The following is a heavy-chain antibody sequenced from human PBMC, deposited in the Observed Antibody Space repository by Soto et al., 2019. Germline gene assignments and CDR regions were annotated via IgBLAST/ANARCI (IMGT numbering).Heavy chain of an antibody. CDR2: ISHTGRT. J-gene: IGHJ4*02. Sequence: PSETLSLTCRVSGSSITNSFYWGWIRQSPEKGLEWIGSISHTGRTSYNPSLKSRVSISVDTSKNQFSLTLTSVTAADTAVYYCARDPANLALAVAYCDSWGQGTLVTVSS. D-gene: IGHD2-15*01. CDR1: GSSITNSFY. V-gene: IGHV4-38-2*02. CDR3: ARDPANLALAVAYCDS.